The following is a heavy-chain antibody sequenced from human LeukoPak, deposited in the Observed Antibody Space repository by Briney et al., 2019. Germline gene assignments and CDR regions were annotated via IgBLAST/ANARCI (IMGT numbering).Heavy chain of an antibody. D-gene: IGHD1-26*01. J-gene: IGHJ4*02. V-gene: IGHV4-34*01. CDR1: GGSFSGYY. Sequence: SETLSLTCAVYGGSFSGYYWSWIRQPPGKGLEWIGEINHSGSTNYNPSLKSRVTISVDTSKNQFSLKLSSVTAADTAVYYCARAGPGVGRPFDYWGQGTLVTVSS. CDR2: INHSGST. CDR3: ARAGPGVGRPFDY.